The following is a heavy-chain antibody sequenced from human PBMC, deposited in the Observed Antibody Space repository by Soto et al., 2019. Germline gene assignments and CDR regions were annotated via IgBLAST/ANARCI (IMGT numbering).Heavy chain of an antibody. D-gene: IGHD2-21*02. V-gene: IGHV4-39*01. Sequence: PSESLSRTGTVTVDCINSRSEYWGCLLRAPGKGLEWIGSIYYSGRTYNHPSLRTRVSMSIATSKAQSSLQLKSVTAADTALYFCARQRTSVVTQHYFAVWGPGYLVPVS. CDR1: VDCINSRSEY. CDR2: IYYSGRT. CDR3: ARQRTSVVTQHYFAV. J-gene: IGHJ4*02.